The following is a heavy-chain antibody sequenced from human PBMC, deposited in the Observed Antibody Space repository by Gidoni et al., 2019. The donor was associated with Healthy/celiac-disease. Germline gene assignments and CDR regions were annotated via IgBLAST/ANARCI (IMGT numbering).Heavy chain of an antibody. CDR1: GGPISSSNW. CDR2: IYHSGST. Sequence: QVQLQESGPGLVKPSGTLSLTCAVSGGPISSSNWWSWVRQPPGKGLEWIGEIYHSGSTNYNPSLKSRVTISVDKSKNQFSLKLSSVTAADTAVYYCARVTPYIVVVPAAAHYYYYGMDVWGQGTTVTVSS. D-gene: IGHD2-2*01. CDR3: ARVTPYIVVVPAAAHYYYYGMDV. J-gene: IGHJ6*02. V-gene: IGHV4-4*02.